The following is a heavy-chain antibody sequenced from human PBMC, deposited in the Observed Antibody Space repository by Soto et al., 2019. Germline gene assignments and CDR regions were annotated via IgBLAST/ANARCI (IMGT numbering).Heavy chain of an antibody. V-gene: IGHV3-33*01. CDR3: ATYQLLNYYYYGMDV. CDR2: IWYDGSNK. Sequence: GGSLRLSCAASGFTFSSYGMHWVRQAPGKGLEWVAVIWYDGSNKYYADSVKGRFTISRDNSKNTLYLQMNSLRAEDTAVYYCATYQLLNYYYYGMDVWGQGTTVTVSS. D-gene: IGHD2-2*01. J-gene: IGHJ6*02. CDR1: GFTFSSYG.